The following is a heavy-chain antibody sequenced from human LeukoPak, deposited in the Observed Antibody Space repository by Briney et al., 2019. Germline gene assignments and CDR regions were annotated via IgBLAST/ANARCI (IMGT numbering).Heavy chain of an antibody. CDR1: GGSISSRGYY. D-gene: IGHD5-24*01. CDR3: ATYNRDGYNFAFQH. CDR2: IYYSAST. Sequence: SETLSLTCTVSGGSISSRGYYWGWVRQPPGKGQEWLGSIYYSASTNYHPSLKSRVPILLDTSKNQFSLKLSSVTAADTAVYYCATYNRDGYNFAFQHWGQGTLVTVSS. J-gene: IGHJ1*01. V-gene: IGHV4-39*07.